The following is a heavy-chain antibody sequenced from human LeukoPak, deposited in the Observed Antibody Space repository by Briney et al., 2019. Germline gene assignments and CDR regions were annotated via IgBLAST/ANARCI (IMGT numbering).Heavy chain of an antibody. CDR2: ISSSSSTI. CDR1: GLNFRDYT. Sequence: GGSLPLYCPAAGLNFRDYTMPWVRQAQGQGLEWHSYISSSSSTIYYAGSVKGRFTISRDNAKNSLDLQMNSLRDEDTAVYYCARASYISSWYFDYWGQGTLVTVSS. CDR3: ARASYISSWYFDY. J-gene: IGHJ4*02. V-gene: IGHV3-48*02. D-gene: IGHD6-13*01.